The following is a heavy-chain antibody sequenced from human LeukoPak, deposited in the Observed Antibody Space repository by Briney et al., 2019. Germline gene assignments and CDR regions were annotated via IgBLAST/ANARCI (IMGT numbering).Heavy chain of an antibody. D-gene: IGHD6-13*01. V-gene: IGHV4-4*02. CDR1: GGSISSSNW. CDR2: IYHSGST. CDR3: AIGRIAAAGTPFDY. Sequence: SETLSLTCAVSGGSISSSNWWSWVRQPPGKGLEWIGEIYHSGSTNYNPSLKSRVTISVDKSKNQFSLKLSSVTAADTAVYYCAIGRIAAAGTPFDYWGQGTLVTVSS. J-gene: IGHJ4*02.